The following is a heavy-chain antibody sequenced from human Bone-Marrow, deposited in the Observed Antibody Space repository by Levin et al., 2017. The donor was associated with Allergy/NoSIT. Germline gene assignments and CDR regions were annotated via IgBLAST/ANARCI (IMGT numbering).Heavy chain of an antibody. CDR1: GFTFSSYW. D-gene: IGHD2-15*01. J-gene: IGHJ6*02. CDR2: IKQDGSEK. V-gene: IGHV3-7*01. Sequence: GGSLRLSCAASGFTFSSYWMSWVRQAPGKGLEWVANIKQDGSEKYYVDSVKGRFTISRDNAKNSLYLQMNSLRAEDTAVYYCARDRLNCSGGSCYGDYYYYGMDVWGQGTTVTVSS. CDR3: ARDRLNCSGGSCYGDYYYYGMDV.